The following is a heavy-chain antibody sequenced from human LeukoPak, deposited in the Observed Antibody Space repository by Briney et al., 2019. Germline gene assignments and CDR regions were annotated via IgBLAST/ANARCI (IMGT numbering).Heavy chain of an antibody. J-gene: IGHJ4*02. D-gene: IGHD3-3*01. CDR3: ARDQSSFWSGYYHNYFDY. CDR2: ISSSSSYI. CDR1: GFTFSSYS. Sequence: GGSLRLSCAASGFTFSSYSMNWVRQAPGKGLEWVSSISSSSSYIYYADSVKGRFTISRDNAKNSLYLQMNSLRAEDTAVYYCARDQSSFWSGYYHNYFDYWGQGTLVTVSS. V-gene: IGHV3-21*01.